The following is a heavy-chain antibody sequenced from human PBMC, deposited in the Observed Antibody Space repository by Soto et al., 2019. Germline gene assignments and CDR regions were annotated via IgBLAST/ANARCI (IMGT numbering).Heavy chain of an antibody. CDR1: GFTFSSYA. CDR2: ISYDGSNK. D-gene: IGHD5-18*01. Sequence: QVQLVESGGGVVQPGRSLRLSCAASGFTFSSYAMHWVRQAPGKGLEWVAVISYDGSNKYYADSVKGRFTISRDNSKNTLYLQMNSLRAEDTAVYYWARDGYSYGFDYWGQGTLVTVSS. V-gene: IGHV3-30-3*01. J-gene: IGHJ4*02. CDR3: ARDGYSYGFDY.